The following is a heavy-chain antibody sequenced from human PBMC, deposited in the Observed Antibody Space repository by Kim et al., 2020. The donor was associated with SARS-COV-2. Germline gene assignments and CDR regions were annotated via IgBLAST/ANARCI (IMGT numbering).Heavy chain of an antibody. CDR1: GGSISSSSYY. CDR3: ARHTTPYSSGWWRVYYFDY. CDR2: IYYSGST. J-gene: IGHJ4*02. Sequence: SETLSLTCTVSGGSISSSSYYWGWIRQPPGKGLEWIGSIYYSGSTYYNPSLKSRVTISVDTSKNQFSLKLSSVTAADTAVYYCARHTTPYSSGWWRVYYFDYWGQGTLVTVSS. D-gene: IGHD6-19*01. V-gene: IGHV4-39*01.